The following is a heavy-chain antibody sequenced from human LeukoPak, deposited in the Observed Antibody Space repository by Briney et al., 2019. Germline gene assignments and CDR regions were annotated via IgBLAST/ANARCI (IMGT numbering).Heavy chain of an antibody. D-gene: IGHD3-22*01. CDR2: ISSSGSTV. CDR3: AREGSDGYDSSGYYHDFDY. J-gene: IGHJ4*02. V-gene: IGHV3-11*01. CDR1: GFTFSDYY. Sequence: GGSPRLSCAASGFTFSDYYMSWIRQAPGKGLEWVSYISSSGSTVYYADSVKGRFTISRDNAKNSLYLQMNSLRAEDTAVYYCAREGSDGYDSSGYYHDFDYWGQGTLVTVSS.